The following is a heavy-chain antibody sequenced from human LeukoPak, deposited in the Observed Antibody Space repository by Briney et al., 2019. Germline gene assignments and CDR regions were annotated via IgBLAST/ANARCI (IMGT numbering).Heavy chain of an antibody. CDR1: GYSFTTYW. V-gene: IGHV5-51*01. CDR2: IFPADSDT. CDR3: ASVYSSTSWDC. D-gene: IGHD6-13*01. J-gene: IGHJ4*02. Sequence: GESLQISCRASGYSFTTYWIGWVRQMPGKGLEWMGVIFPADSDTRYSPSFQGQITISADKSISTAYLQWSSLKASDSAMYYCASVYSSTSWDCWGQGTLVTVSS.